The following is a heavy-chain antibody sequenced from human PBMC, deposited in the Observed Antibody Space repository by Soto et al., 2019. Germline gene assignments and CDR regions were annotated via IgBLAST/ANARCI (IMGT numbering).Heavy chain of an antibody. CDR2: IYYSGST. J-gene: IGHJ4*02. Sequence: QVQLQESGPGLVKPSQTLSLTCTVSGGSISSGGYYWSWIRQHPGKGLEWIGYIYYSGSTYYNPSLKSRVTISVDTSKNQFTLKLSSVTAADTAVYYCARGRGVRKGIVGYYFDYWGQGTLVTVSS. CDR1: GGSISSGGYY. D-gene: IGHD3-3*02. CDR3: ARGRGVRKGIVGYYFDY. V-gene: IGHV4-31*03.